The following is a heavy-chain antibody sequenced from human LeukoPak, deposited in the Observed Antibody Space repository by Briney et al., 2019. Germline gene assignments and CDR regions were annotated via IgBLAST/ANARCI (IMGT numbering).Heavy chain of an antibody. J-gene: IGHJ3*02. CDR1: GFALGNYG. CDR3: ARGGAARPDI. D-gene: IGHD6-6*01. Sequence: GGSLRLSCVASGFALGNYGLNRVRQAPGKGLEWVSYVSSGGNTVNYADSVRGRFTISRDNARNSLYLQLNSLRAEDTALYYCARGGAARPDIWGQGTMVVVSS. V-gene: IGHV3-48*01. CDR2: VSSGGNTV.